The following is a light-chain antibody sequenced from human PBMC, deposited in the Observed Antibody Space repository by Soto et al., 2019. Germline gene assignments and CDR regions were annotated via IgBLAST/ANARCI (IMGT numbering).Light chain of an antibody. CDR3: SSYTTTSNLYV. Sequence: QSALTQPASVSGSLGQSITISCTGTSSDVGANNHVSWYQQHPGKAPKLMIYDVSNRPSGVSNRFSGSKSGNTASLTISGLQAEDEADYYCSSYTTTSNLYVFGTATKLTVL. J-gene: IGLJ1*01. CDR1: SSDVGANNH. CDR2: DVS. V-gene: IGLV2-14*01.